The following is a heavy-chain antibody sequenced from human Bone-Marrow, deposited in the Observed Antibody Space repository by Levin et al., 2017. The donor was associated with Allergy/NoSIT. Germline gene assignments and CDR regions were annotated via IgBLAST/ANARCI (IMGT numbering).Heavy chain of an antibody. J-gene: IGHJ4*02. Sequence: SCVGSGFTFSRYAMSWVRQAPGRGLEWVAAVNNGGNAYYVDSVKGRFTVSRANSTNTLALQMDILRDDDTAIYYCATDHPGSGRPAFDYWGQGTLVSVSS. V-gene: IGHV3-23*05. D-gene: IGHD2-15*01. CDR1: GFTFSRYA. CDR2: VNNGGNA. CDR3: ATDHPGSGRPAFDY.